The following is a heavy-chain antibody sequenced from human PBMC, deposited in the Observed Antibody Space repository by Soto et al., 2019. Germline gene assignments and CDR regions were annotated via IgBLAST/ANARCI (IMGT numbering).Heavy chain of an antibody. CDR2: IKSKTDGGTT. CDR1: GFTFSNAW. J-gene: IGHJ4*02. D-gene: IGHD3-10*01. Sequence: EVQLVESGGGLVKPGGSLRLSCAASGFTFSNAWMNWVRQAPGKGLEWVGRIKSKTDGGTTDYAAPVKGRFTISRDDSKNTLYLQMNSLKTEDTAVYYCTTANYCSGSYRELWGQGTLVTVSS. CDR3: TTANYCSGSYREL. V-gene: IGHV3-15*07.